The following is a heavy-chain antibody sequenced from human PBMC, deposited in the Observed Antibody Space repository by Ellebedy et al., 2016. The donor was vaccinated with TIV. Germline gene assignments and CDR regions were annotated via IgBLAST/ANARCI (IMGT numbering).Heavy chain of an antibody. CDR3: AREGSVGSSSWYGSFDY. CDR2: INPNSGGT. Sequence: ASVKVSXXASGYTFTGYYMHWVRQAPGQGLEWMGWINPNSGGTNYAQKFQGRVTMTRDTSISTAYMELSRLRSDDTAVYYCAREGSVGSSSWYGSFDYWGQGTLVTVSS. J-gene: IGHJ4*02. D-gene: IGHD6-13*01. CDR1: GYTFTGYY. V-gene: IGHV1-2*02.